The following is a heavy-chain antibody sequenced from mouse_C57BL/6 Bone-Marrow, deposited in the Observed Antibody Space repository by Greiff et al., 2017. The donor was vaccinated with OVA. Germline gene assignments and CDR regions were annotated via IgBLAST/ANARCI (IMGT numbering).Heavy chain of an antibody. V-gene: IGHV1-15*01. Sequence: QVQLQQSGAELVRPGASVTLSCKASGYTFTDYEMHWVKQTPVHGLEWIGAIDPETGGTAYNQKFTGKAILTADKSSSTAYMELRSLTSEDSSVYYGTRGYSNYYAMDYWGQGTSVTVSS. J-gene: IGHJ4*01. CDR3: TRGYSNYYAMDY. CDR1: GYTFTDYE. D-gene: IGHD2-5*01. CDR2: IDPETGGT.